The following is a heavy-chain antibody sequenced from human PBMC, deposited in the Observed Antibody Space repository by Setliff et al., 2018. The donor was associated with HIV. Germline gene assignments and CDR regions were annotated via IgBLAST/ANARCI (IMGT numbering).Heavy chain of an antibody. CDR2: INHSGST. Sequence: SETLSLTCAVYGGSFNDYYWNWIRQPPGKGLEWIGEINHSGSTNYNPSLKSRVTISVDTSESQFSLRLNSVTATDTALYYCARGRFHRLHRPYSGSGSLGIQYFDYWGQGTLVTVSS. J-gene: IGHJ4*02. CDR1: GGSFNDYY. V-gene: IGHV4-34*01. D-gene: IGHD3-10*01. CDR3: ARGRFHRLHRPYSGSGSLGIQYFDY.